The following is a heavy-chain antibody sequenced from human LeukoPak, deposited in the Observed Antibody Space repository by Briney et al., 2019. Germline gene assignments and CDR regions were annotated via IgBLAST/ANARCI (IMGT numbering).Heavy chain of an antibody. CDR3: ASGRYGYFDY. CDR1: GGSISSGGYY. J-gene: IGHJ4*02. Sequence: SETLPLTCTVSGGSISSGGYYWSWIRQHPGKGLGWIEYIYYSGSTYYNPSLKSRVTISVDTSKNQFSLKLSSVTAADTAVYYCASGRYGYFDYWGQGTLVTVSS. D-gene: IGHD5-18*01. CDR2: IYYSGST. V-gene: IGHV4-31*03.